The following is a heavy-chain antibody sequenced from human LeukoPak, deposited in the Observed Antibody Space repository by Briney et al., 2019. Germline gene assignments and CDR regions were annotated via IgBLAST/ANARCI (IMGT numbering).Heavy chain of an antibody. J-gene: IGHJ6*03. Sequence: TGGSLRLSCAASGFTFSDYWMSWVRRAPGKGLEWVANIKQDGGEKYYVDSVKGRFTISRDNAKNSLYLQMNSLRDEDTAVYYCARRPSGGWHPNFYYFMDVWGKGTTVTVSS. V-gene: IGHV3-7*01. D-gene: IGHD6-19*01. CDR2: IKQDGGEK. CDR1: GFTFSDYW. CDR3: ARRPSGGWHPNFYYFMDV.